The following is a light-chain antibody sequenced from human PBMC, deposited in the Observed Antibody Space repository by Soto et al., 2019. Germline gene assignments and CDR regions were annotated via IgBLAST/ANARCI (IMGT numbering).Light chain of an antibody. Sequence: QSALTQPPSASGSPGQSVTISCTGTSSDVGGYNYVSWYQQYPGRAPKLMIYEVTKRPSGVPDRFSGSKSGNTASLTVSGLQAEDEADYYCSSYAASNNFSVVFGGGTKLPVL. CDR3: SSYAASNNFSVV. CDR2: EVT. CDR1: SSDVGGYNY. J-gene: IGLJ3*02. V-gene: IGLV2-8*01.